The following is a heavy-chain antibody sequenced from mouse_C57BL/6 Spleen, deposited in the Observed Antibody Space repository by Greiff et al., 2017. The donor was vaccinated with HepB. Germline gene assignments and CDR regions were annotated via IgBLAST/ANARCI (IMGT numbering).Heavy chain of an antibody. CDR3: ARRDYYGYDGEAMDY. D-gene: IGHD2-2*01. V-gene: IGHV1-82*01. J-gene: IGHJ4*01. CDR2: IYPGDGDT. Sequence: QVQLKQSGPELVKPGASVKISCKASGYAFSSSWMNWVKQRPGKGLEWIGRIYPGDGDTNYNGKFKGKATLTADKSSSTAYMQLSSLTSEDSAVYFCARRDYYGYDGEAMDYWGQGTSVTVSS. CDR1: GYAFSSSW.